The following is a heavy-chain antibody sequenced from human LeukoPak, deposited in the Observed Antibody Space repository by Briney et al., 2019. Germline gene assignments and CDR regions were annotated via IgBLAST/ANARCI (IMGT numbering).Heavy chain of an antibody. V-gene: IGHV3-23*01. J-gene: IGHJ4*02. CDR3: AKEPREGYYFDY. Sequence: GGSLRLSCAASGFTVSSNYMSWVRQAPGKGLEWVSAISGSGGSTYYADSVKGRFTISRDNSKNTLYLQMNSLRAEDTAVYYCAKEPREGYYFDYWGQGTLVTVSS. CDR1: GFTVSSNY. D-gene: IGHD1-26*01. CDR2: ISGSGGST.